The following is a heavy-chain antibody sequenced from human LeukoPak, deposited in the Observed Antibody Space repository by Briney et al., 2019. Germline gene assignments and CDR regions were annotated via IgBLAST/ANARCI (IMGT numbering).Heavy chain of an antibody. CDR3: ARASNGYYYNAFEI. CDR2: IYYSLST. D-gene: IGHD3-22*01. J-gene: IGHJ3*02. CDR1: APSITISTYY. Sequence: PQTLSLTSTLSAPSITISTYYWGRLRHTPWRGLEWTASIYYSLSTYYKPSLKSRVTISVDTSKNQFSLNLSSVTAADTAVYYCARASNGYYYNAFEIWGQGTMVTVSS. V-gene: IGHV4-39*01.